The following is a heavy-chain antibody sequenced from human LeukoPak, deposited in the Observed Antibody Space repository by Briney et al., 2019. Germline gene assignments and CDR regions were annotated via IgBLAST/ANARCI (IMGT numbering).Heavy chain of an antibody. CDR2: IYPDDSDT. CDR1: GYSFASSW. Sequence: GESLKISCKGSGYSFASSWIGWVRQMPGKGLEWMGIIYPDDSDTRYSPSFEGQITTSVDKSISTAYLQWSSLNASDTAVYYCARHGHCTNGVCYSSYYYHMDVWGKGTTVTVS. D-gene: IGHD2-8*01. CDR3: ARHGHCTNGVCYSSYYYHMDV. V-gene: IGHV5-51*01. J-gene: IGHJ6*03.